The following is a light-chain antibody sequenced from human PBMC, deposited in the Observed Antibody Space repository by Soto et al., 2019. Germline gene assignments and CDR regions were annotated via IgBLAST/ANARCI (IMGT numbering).Light chain of an antibody. CDR1: QSVSSK. V-gene: IGKV3-15*01. CDR2: GAS. CDR3: QQYYNWPLT. Sequence: EIGMTQSPATLSVSPGERATLSCRASQSVSSKLAWYQQKPGQAPRLLIYGASTRATGIPARFGGSGSGTEFTLTISSLQSEDFAVYYCQQYYNWPLTCGPGTNVDIK. J-gene: IGKJ3*01.